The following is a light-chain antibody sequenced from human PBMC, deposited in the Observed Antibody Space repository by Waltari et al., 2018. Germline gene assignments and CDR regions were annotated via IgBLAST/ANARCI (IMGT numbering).Light chain of an antibody. V-gene: IGLV4-69*01. CDR3: QTCVTSSQV. J-gene: IGLJ3*02. CDR2: LNSDGTT. Sequence: QLVLTQSPSASASLGASVKLTCTLSSGHSSNAIAWHQRHPEKGPRFLMKLNSDGTTSRGNGIPDRFSGSSSGAERYLTISSLQSEDEAEYYCQTCVTSSQVFGGGTKLTVL. CDR1: SGHSSNA.